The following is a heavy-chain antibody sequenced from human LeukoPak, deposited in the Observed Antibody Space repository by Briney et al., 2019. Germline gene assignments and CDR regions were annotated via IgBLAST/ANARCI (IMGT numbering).Heavy chain of an antibody. V-gene: IGHV4-34*01. CDR2: INHSGST. J-gene: IGHJ5*02. D-gene: IGHD4-17*01. CDR1: GGSFSGYY. Sequence: SETLSLTCAVYGGSFSGYYWSWIRQPPGKGLEWIGEINHSGSTNYNPSLKRRVTISVDTSKNQFSLKLSSVTAADTAVYYCARGRCIDPWGQGTLVTVSS. CDR3: ARGRCIDP.